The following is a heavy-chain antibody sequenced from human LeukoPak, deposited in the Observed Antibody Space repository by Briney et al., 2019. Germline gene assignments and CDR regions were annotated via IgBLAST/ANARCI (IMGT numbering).Heavy chain of an antibody. Sequence: SETLSLACTVSGYSISSGYYWGWMRQPAGKGLEWIGRIYTSGTTTYNPSLKSRVTMSVDTSKNQFSLKLSSVTAADTAVYYCARDSGTTGEVKFDPWGQGTLVTVSS. CDR2: IYTSGTT. V-gene: IGHV4-4*07. CDR3: ARDSGTTGEVKFDP. CDR1: GYSISSGYY. J-gene: IGHJ5*02. D-gene: IGHD3-10*01.